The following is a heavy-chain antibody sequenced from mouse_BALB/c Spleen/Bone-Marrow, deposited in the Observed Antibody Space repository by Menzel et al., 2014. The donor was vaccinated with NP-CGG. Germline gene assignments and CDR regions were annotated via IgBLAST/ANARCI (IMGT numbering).Heavy chain of an antibody. CDR2: IDPYNGST. D-gene: IGHD1-1*01. J-gene: IGHJ1*01. V-gene: IGHV1-18*01. Sequence: VQLQQSGPELVKPGASMKISCKASGYSFTGYIMNWVKQSHGKNLEWIGLIDPYNGSTSYNQKFKGKATLTVNKSSSTAYMELLSLTSEDSAVYYCARGYGSSYWYFDVWGAGPTVTVPS. CDR3: ARGYGSSYWYFDV. CDR1: GYSFTGYI.